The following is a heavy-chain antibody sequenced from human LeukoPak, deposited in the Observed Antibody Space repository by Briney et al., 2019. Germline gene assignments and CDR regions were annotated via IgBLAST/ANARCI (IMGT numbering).Heavy chain of an antibody. J-gene: IGHJ6*02. CDR1: GGTFSSYA. CDR3: ARSKGYSYEDGMDV. CDR2: IILIFGTA. Sequence: SVKVSCKASGGTFSSYAISWVRQAPVQGLEWMGGIILIFGTANYAQKFQGRVTITADESTSTAYMELSSLRSEDTAVYYCARSKGYSYEDGMDVWGQGTTVTVSS. D-gene: IGHD5-18*01. V-gene: IGHV1-69*01.